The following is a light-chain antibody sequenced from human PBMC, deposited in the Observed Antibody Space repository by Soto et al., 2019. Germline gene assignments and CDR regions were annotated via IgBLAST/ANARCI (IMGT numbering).Light chain of an antibody. Sequence: DIQMTQSPSTLSASVGDRVTITCRASQSISSWLAWYQQKPGKAPKLLIYKASSLESGVPSSFSGSESGTEFTLTISSLQPDDFATYYCQQYNSYWTFGQGTKVEIK. CDR2: KAS. J-gene: IGKJ1*01. V-gene: IGKV1-5*03. CDR1: QSISSW. CDR3: QQYNSYWT.